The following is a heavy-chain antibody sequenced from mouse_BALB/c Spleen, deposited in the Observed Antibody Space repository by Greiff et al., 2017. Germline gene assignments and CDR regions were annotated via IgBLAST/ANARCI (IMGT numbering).Heavy chain of an antibody. CDR1: GFTFSSYC. CDR3: ARRDGNYDDYYAMDY. V-gene: IGHV5-6-2*01. J-gene: IGHJ4*01. Sequence: EVQLVESGGGLVKPGGSLKLSCAASGFTFSSYCMSWVRQTPEKRLELVAAINSNGGSTYYPDTVKGRFTISRDNAKNTLYLQMSSLKSEDTALYYCARRDGNYDDYYAMDYWGQGTSVTVSS. D-gene: IGHD2-1*01. CDR2: INSNGGST.